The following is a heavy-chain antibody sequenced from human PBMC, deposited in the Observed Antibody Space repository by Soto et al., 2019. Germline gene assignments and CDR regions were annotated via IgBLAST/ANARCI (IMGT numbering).Heavy chain of an antibody. CDR2: INAGNGNT. V-gene: IGHV1-3*01. D-gene: IGHD1-26*01. CDR3: AREGGTAGGYCDY. J-gene: IGHJ4*02. Sequence: QVQLVQSGAEVKKPGASVKVSCKASGYTFTSYAMHWVRQAPGQRLEWMGWINAGNGNTKYSQKFQGRVTITRDTSASTAYMELSSLRSEDTAVYYCAREGGTAGGYCDYWGQGTLVTVSS. CDR1: GYTFTSYA.